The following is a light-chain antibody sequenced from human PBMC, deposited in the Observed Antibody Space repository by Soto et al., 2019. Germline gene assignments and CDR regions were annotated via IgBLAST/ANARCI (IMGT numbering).Light chain of an antibody. Sequence: DIVMTQSPDSLAVSLGERATINCKSSQSVLYSSNNKNYLAWYQQKPGRPPKLLIYWASTRESGVPDRFSGSGSGTDFTLTISSLQAEDVAVYYCQHYYSTPLTFGGGTKVEIK. CDR1: QSVLYSSNNKNY. J-gene: IGKJ4*01. CDR3: QHYYSTPLT. CDR2: WAS. V-gene: IGKV4-1*01.